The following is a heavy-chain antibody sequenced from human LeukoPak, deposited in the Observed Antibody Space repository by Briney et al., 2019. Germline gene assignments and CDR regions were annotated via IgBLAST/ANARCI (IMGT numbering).Heavy chain of an antibody. CDR1: GYTFTSYA. D-gene: IGHD6-13*01. V-gene: IGHV1-3*01. J-gene: IGHJ4*02. Sequence: ASVKVSCKASGYTFTSYAMHWVRQAPGQRLEWMGWINAGNGNTKYSQKFQGRVTITRDTSASTAYMELSSLRSEDTAVYYCAREPGFAAAAFDYWGQGTLVTVSS. CDR3: AREPGFAAAAFDY. CDR2: INAGNGNT.